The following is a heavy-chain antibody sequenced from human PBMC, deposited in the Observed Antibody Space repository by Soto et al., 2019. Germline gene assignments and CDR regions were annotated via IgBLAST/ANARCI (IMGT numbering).Heavy chain of an antibody. V-gene: IGHV3-30*18. CDR2: ISYDGSNE. CDR1: GFTFSNYG. J-gene: IGHJ6*02. D-gene: IGHD1-1*01. CDR3: AKDRSRKTSYYYYGMDV. Sequence: GGSLRLSCAASGFTFSNYGMHWVRQAPGKGLEWVAVISYDGSNEYYADSVKGRFTISRDNSKNTLYLQMNSLRVEDTAVYYCAKDRSRKTSYYYYGMDVWGQGTTVTVSS.